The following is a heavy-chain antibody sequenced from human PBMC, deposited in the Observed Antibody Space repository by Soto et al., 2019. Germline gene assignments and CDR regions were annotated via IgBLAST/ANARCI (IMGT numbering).Heavy chain of an antibody. CDR3: ARNCFQDSSSLTDY. V-gene: IGHV2-70*01. CDR2: IDWDDDK. D-gene: IGHD6-13*01. Sequence: SGPRLVNPTQTLTLTCTFSGFSLSTSGMCVSWIRQPPGKALEWLALIDWDDDKYYSTSLKTRLTISKDTSKNQVVLTMTNMDPVDTATYYCARNCFQDSSSLTDYWGQGTLVTVSS. CDR1: GFSLSTSGMC. J-gene: IGHJ4*02.